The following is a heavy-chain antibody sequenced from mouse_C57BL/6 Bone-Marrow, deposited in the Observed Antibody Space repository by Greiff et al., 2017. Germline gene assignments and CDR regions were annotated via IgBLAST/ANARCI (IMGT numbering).Heavy chain of an antibody. CDR2: IRLKSDNYAT. D-gene: IGHD4-1*01. V-gene: IGHV6-3*01. J-gene: IGHJ1*03. CDR1: GFTFSNYW. CDR3: TGRLGSYWYFDV. Sequence: EVQLQESGGGLVQPGGSMKLSCVASGFTFSNYWMNWVRQSPEKGLEWVAQIRLKSDNYATHYAESVKGRFTISRDDSKSSVYLQMYNLRTEDTGIYYCTGRLGSYWYFDVWGTGTTVTVSS.